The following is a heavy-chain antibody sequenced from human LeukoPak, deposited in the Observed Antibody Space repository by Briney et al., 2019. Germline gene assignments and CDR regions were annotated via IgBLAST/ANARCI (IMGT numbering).Heavy chain of an antibody. CDR3: ARKTTGDAFDI. D-gene: IGHD4-17*01. V-gene: IGHV3-53*01. CDR2: IYSGGST. J-gene: IGHJ3*02. Sequence: GGSLRLSCAASGFTVSSTYMSWVRQAPGKGLEWVSVIYSGGSTYYADSVKGRFTISRDNSKNTLYLQMNSLRAEDTAVYYCARKTTGDAFDIWGQGTMVTVSS. CDR1: GFTVSSTY.